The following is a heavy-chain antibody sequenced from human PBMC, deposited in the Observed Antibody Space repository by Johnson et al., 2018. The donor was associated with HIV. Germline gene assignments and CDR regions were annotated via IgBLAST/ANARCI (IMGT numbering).Heavy chain of an antibody. D-gene: IGHD5-24*01. Sequence: QSVESGGGLVQPCGSLSLSCPASAFTSSSYYMSWIRQAPGTALEWVSSTRGSGGRIYYADSVRGRFTISRDNSKNTLYLQMKSLRAEDTAVYYCASRSGYAFDIWGQGTMVTVSS. CDR3: ASRSGYAFDI. J-gene: IGHJ3*02. V-gene: IGHV3-23*04. CDR1: AFTSSSYY. CDR2: TRGSGGRI.